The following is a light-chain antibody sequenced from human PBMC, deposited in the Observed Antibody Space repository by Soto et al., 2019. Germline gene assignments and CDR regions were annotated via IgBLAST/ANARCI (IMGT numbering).Light chain of an antibody. CDR3: QKYETSSPT. CDR1: QSVISN. Sequence: EIVLTQSPATLSLSPGERATLSCRASQSVISNLAWYQQKTGQAPRLLIYGESTRATGIPDRFSGRGSGTDFTLTISRLEPEDFAVYYCQKYETSSPTCGQGTKVDIK. CDR2: GES. V-gene: IGKV3-20*01. J-gene: IGKJ1*01.